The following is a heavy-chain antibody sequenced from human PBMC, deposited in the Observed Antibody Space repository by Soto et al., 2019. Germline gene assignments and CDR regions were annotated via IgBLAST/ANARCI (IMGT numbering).Heavy chain of an antibody. CDR2: FSYSGST. CDR3: TRDQSYGDYAPLFDY. V-gene: IGHV4-59*01. D-gene: IGHD4-17*01. CDR1: GGSISNDY. Sequence: QVQLQESGPGLVKPSETLSLTCTVSGGSISNDYWGWVRQPPGKGLEWIGYFSYSGSTNYNPSLKSRVPMSIDTSKKQFSLSLSSVTAADTAVYYCTRDQSYGDYAPLFDYWGQGAQVTVSP. J-gene: IGHJ4*02.